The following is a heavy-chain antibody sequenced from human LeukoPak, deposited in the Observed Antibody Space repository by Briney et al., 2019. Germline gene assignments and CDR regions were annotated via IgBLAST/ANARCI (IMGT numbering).Heavy chain of an antibody. CDR2: ISAYNGNT. J-gene: IGHJ3*02. Sequence: APVKVSCKPAGYTFTSSGIRWVPQAPGHRLEWMGWISAYNGNTNYAQKFQGRVTMITDTSTSTAYMELRSLRADDTAVYYCARDVFFGSGIVGAFDIWGQGTMVTVSS. V-gene: IGHV1-18*01. D-gene: IGHD3-10*01. CDR3: ARDVFFGSGIVGAFDI. CDR1: GYTFTSSG.